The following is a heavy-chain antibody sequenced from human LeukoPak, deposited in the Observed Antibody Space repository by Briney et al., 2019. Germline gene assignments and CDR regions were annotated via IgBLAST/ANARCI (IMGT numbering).Heavy chain of an antibody. CDR3: ARLNFGDDH. V-gene: IGHV3-66*01. Sequence: GGSLRLSCAASGFTVSSNYVNWVRQAPGKGLEWVSLIYGSTSADYADSVKGRFTISRDTSMNTVYLQMNSLRAEDTAVYYCARLNFGDDHWGQGTLVTVSS. D-gene: IGHD4-17*01. CDR2: IYGSTSA. CDR1: GFTVSSNY. J-gene: IGHJ4*02.